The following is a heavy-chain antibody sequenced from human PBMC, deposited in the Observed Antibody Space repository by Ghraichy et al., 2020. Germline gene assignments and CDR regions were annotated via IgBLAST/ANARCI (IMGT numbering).Heavy chain of an antibody. Sequence: GGSLRLSCAASGFPFSTYWMTWVRQAPGEGLEWVASIKQDGSEKYYVDSVKGRFTISRDNAKNSLYLQMNSLRAEDTAFYYCARPRLSNKWYFSSDDWGHGALVTVSS. J-gene: IGHJ4*01. D-gene: IGHD2-15*01. CDR3: ARPRLSNKWYFSSDD. CDR2: IKQDGSEK. V-gene: IGHV3-7*03. CDR1: GFPFSTYW.